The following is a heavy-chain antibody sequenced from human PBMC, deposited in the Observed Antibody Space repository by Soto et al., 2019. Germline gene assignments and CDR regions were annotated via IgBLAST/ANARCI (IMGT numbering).Heavy chain of an antibody. CDR3: ASGSYGRPFDF. Sequence: SETLSLTCAVSGYSISRGYYWGWIRQPPGKGLEWIASIYHSGSSYYNPSLKSRVTISVDTSKNHFSLKLGSVSAADTAVYYCASGSYGRPFDFWGQGALVTVS. CDR1: GYSISRGYY. D-gene: IGHD5-18*01. CDR2: IYHSGSS. V-gene: IGHV4-38-2*01. J-gene: IGHJ4*02.